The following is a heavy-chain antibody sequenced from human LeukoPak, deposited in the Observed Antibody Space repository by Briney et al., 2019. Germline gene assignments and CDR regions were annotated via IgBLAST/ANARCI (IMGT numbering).Heavy chain of an antibody. D-gene: IGHD2-21*02. CDR3: VKLVVTEGYGMDV. CDR2: IYYSGST. Sequence: SETLSLTCTVSGGSISSSSYYWGWIRQPPGKGLEWIGSIYYSGSTYYNPSLKSRVTISVDTSKNQYSLKLNSVTAAATAVYYCVKLVVTEGYGMDVWGQGTTVTVSS. V-gene: IGHV4-39*01. J-gene: IGHJ6*02. CDR1: GGSISSSSYY.